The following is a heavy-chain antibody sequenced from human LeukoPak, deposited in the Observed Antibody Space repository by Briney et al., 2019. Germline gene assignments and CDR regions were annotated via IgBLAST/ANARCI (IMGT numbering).Heavy chain of an antibody. D-gene: IGHD1-1*01. CDR1: GGSISSSSYY. V-gene: IGHV4-39*01. J-gene: IGHJ3*02. CDR2: IYYSGST. Sequence: SETLSLTCTVSGGSISSSSYYWGWIRQPPGKGLEWIGSIYYSGSTYYNPSLKSRATISVDTSKNQFSLKLSSVTAADTAVYYCARPWNRASLDAFDIWGQGTMVTVSS. CDR3: ARPWNRASLDAFDI.